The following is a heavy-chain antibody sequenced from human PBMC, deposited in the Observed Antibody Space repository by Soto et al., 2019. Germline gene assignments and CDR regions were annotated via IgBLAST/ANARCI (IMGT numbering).Heavy chain of an antibody. CDR1: GFTFTSSA. J-gene: IGHJ6*02. CDR3: ARPYDFWSGYYYYYYGMDV. Sequence: SVKVSCKASGFTFTSSAVQWVRQARGQRLEWIGWIVVGSGNTNYAQKFQERVTITRDMSTSTAYMELSSLRSEDTAVYYCARPYDFWSGYYYYYYGMDVWGQGTTVTVSS. CDR2: IVVGSGNT. V-gene: IGHV1-58*01. D-gene: IGHD3-3*01.